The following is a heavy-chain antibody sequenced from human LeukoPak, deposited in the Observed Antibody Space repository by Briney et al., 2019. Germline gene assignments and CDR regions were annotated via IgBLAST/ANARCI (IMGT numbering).Heavy chain of an antibody. V-gene: IGHV3-30*03. CDR3: ARSGREATEIDY. CDR2: ISCDGSNK. CDR1: GFTFSSYG. Sequence: GRSLRLSCAASGFTFSSYGMHWVRQAPGKGLEWVAVISCDGSNKYYADSVKGRITISRDNAQNSLYLQMNSLRVEDTAVYYCARSGREATEIDYWGQGTLVTVSS. J-gene: IGHJ4*02. D-gene: IGHD1-1*01.